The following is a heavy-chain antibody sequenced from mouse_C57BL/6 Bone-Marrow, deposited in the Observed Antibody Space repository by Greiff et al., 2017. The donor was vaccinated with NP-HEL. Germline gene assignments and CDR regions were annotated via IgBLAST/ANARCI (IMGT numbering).Heavy chain of an antibody. CDR3: AIYYGNPFAY. V-gene: IGHV5-17*01. CDR1: GFTFSDYG. Sequence: EVQVVESGGGLVKPGGSLKLSCAASGFTFSDYGMHWVRQAPEKGLEWVAYISSGSSTIYYADTVKGRFTISRDNAKNTLFLQMTSLRSEDTAMYYCAIYYGNPFAYWGQGTLVTVSA. D-gene: IGHD2-1*01. CDR2: ISSGSSTI. J-gene: IGHJ3*01.